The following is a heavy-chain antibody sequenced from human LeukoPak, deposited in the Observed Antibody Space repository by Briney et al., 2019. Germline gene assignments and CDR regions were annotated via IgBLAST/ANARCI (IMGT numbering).Heavy chain of an antibody. CDR1: GFTFSNAW. CDR2: IKSKTDGGTT. V-gene: IGHV3-15*01. Sequence: GGSLRLSCAASGFTFSNAWMSWVRQAPGKGLEWVGRIKSKTDGGTTDCAAPVKGRFTISRDDSKNTLYLQMNSLKTEDTAVYYCTTAPPYDSSGYPFDYWGQGTLVTVSS. J-gene: IGHJ4*02. D-gene: IGHD3-22*01. CDR3: TTAPPYDSSGYPFDY.